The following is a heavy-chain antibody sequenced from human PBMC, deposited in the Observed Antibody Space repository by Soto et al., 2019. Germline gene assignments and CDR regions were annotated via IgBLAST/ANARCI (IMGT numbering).Heavy chain of an antibody. CDR2: IYYSGST. CDR3: AREHMVRGVIRPYYYYGMDV. V-gene: IGHV4-59*12. Sequence: SETLSLTCNVSGGSISSYYWSWIRQPPGKGLEWIGYIYYSGSTNYNPSLKSRVTISVDTSKNQFSLKLSSVTAADTAVYYCAREHMVRGVIRPYYYYGMDVWGQGTTVTVSS. CDR1: GGSISSYY. J-gene: IGHJ6*02. D-gene: IGHD3-10*01.